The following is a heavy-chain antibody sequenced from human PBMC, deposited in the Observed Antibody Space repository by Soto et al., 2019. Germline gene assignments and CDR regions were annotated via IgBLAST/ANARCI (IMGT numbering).Heavy chain of an antibody. Sequence: EVQLLESGGGLVQPGGSLRLSCAASGFSFSSYAMSWVRQAPGKGLEWVSAISGSGGSTYYADSVKGRFTISRDNSKNPLELQMNSLGAEDTAVYYWAKLASRQYSRSRNWFDPWGQGTLVTVSS. CDR2: ISGSGGST. V-gene: IGHV3-23*01. J-gene: IGHJ5*02. CDR3: AKLASRQYSRSRNWFDP. D-gene: IGHD6-6*01. CDR1: GFSFSSYA.